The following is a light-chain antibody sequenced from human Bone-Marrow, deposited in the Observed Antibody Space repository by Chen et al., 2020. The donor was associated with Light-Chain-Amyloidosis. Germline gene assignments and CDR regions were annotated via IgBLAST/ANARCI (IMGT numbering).Light chain of an antibody. V-gene: IGLV6-57*01. CDR2: EDD. Sequence: NFMLTQPHSVLESPGKTVIISCTRSSGSIATNYVQWYQQRPGSSPTTVVYEDDQTPSGVPDRFSGSIDRSSNTASLTISGLKTEDEADYYCQSYQGSSQGVFGGGTKLTVL. CDR3: QSYQGSSQGV. J-gene: IGLJ3*02. CDR1: SGSIATNY.